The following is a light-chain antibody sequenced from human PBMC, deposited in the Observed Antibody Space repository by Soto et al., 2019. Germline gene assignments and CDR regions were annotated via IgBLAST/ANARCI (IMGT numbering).Light chain of an antibody. Sequence: EVVLTQSPATLSLSAGERATLSCRASQNIGTYLDWYQQKPGQSPRLLIFDASSRATGTPARFSGSGSGTDFTLTISSLEPEDVAIYHCLQRSAWPLTFGRGTKVDLK. J-gene: IGKJ3*01. V-gene: IGKV3-11*01. CDR2: DAS. CDR1: QNIGTY. CDR3: LQRSAWPLT.